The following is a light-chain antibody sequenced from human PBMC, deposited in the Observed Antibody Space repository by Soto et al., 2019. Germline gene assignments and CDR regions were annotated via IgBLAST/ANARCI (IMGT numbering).Light chain of an antibody. J-gene: IGKJ1*01. V-gene: IGKV3-20*01. CDR3: QYYGSSPWT. CDR2: SAF. Sequence: EIVLTQSPGTLSLSPGERGTLSCRASQSVSSNYLAWYQQTPDQATRLLIYSAFIRATGIPDRFSGSGSGKDFTLTISRLEPEDFAVYYCQYYGSSPWTFGQGTKVEIK. CDR1: QSVSSNY.